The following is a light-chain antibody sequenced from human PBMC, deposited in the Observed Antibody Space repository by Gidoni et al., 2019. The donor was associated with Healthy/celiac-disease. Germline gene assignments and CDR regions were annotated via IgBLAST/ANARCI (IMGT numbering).Light chain of an antibody. CDR3: QQRSNWPRYT. J-gene: IGKJ2*01. Sequence: EIVLTQSPATLSLSPGERATLSCRASQSVSSYLAWYQQKPGQAPRLLIYDASNRATGIPARFSGSGSGTDFTLTISRLEPEDFEVYYCQQRSNWPRYTFGQGTKLEIK. CDR2: DAS. CDR1: QSVSSY. V-gene: IGKV3-11*01.